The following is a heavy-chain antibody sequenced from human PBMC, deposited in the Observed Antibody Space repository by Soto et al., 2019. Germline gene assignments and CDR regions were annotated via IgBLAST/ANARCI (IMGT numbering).Heavy chain of an antibody. Sequence: PGESLKISCKGSGYSFTSYWIGWVRQMPGKGLEWRGIIYPGVSDTRYSPSFQRQVTISADKSISPAYLQWSRLKASDTAMYYCARHQGGCYIPYGTDVWGQGTTVTVSS. V-gene: IGHV5-51*01. J-gene: IGHJ6*02. CDR1: GYSFTSYW. D-gene: IGHD1-26*01. CDR2: IYPGVSDT. CDR3: ARHQGGCYIPYGTDV.